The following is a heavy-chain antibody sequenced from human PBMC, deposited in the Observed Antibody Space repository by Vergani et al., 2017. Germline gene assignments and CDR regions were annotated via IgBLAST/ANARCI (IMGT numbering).Heavy chain of an antibody. V-gene: IGHV4-59*01. CDR2: IYYSGST. J-gene: IGHJ4*02. CDR3: ARSGNWNFDY. CDR1: GGSISSYY. Sequence: QVQLQESGPGLVKPSETLSLTCTVSGGSISSYYWSWIRQPPGKGLEWIGYIYYSGSTNYNPSLKSRVTISVDTSKNQFSLKLSSVTAADTAVYYCARSGNWNFDYWGQGTLVTVSS. D-gene: IGHD1-1*01.